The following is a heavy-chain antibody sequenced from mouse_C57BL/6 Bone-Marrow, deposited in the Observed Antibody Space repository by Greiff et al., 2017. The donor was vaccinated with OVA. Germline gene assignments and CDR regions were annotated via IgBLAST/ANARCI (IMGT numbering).Heavy chain of an antibody. V-gene: IGHV5-6*01. D-gene: IGHD1-1*01. CDR2: ISSGGSYT. J-gene: IGHJ2*01. CDR3: ARHYGYFDY. Sequence: EVQGVESGGDLVKPGGSLKLSCAASGFTFSSYGMSWVRQTPDKRLEWVATISSGGSYTYYPDSVTGRFTISRDNAKNTLYLQMSSLKSEDTAMYYCARHYGYFDYWGQGTTLTVSS. CDR1: GFTFSSYG.